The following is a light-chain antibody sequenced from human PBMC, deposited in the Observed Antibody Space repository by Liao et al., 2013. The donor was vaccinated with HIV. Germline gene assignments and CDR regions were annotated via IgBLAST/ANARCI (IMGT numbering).Light chain of an antibody. J-gene: IGLJ1*01. CDR3: QAWDSNTAYV. Sequence: SYELTQPPSVSVAPGKTARITCGGNNIGSKSVHWYQREPGQAPVLVIYYDSDRPSGIPERFSGSNSGNTATLTISGTQAMDEADYYCQAWDSNTAYVFGTGTKVTVL. CDR2: YDS. V-gene: IGLV3-21*01. CDR1: NIGSKS.